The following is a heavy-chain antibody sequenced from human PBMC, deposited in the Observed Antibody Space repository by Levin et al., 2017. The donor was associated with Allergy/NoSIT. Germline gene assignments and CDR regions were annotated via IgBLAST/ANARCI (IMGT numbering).Heavy chain of an antibody. CDR3: ARRYYDILTGYYAFDY. D-gene: IGHD3-9*01. V-gene: IGHV1-18*01. CDR2: ISVYNGNT. CDR1: GYTFTSYG. Sequence: WASVKVSCKASGYTFTSYGISWVRQAPGQGLEWMGWISVYNGNTNYAQKLQGRVTMTTDTSTSTAYMELRSLRSDDTAVYYCARRYYDILTGYYAFDYWGQGTLVTVSS. J-gene: IGHJ4*02.